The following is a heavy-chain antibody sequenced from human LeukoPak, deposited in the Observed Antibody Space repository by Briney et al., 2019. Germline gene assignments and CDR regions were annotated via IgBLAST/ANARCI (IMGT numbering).Heavy chain of an antibody. CDR1: GFTFSSYA. J-gene: IGHJ4*02. CDR3: AKDPSLLLWFGEYEN. Sequence: GGSLRPSCAASGFTFSSYAMSWVRQAPGKGLEWVSAISGSGGSTYYADSVKGRFTISRDNSKNTLYLQMNSLRAEDTAVYYCAKDPSLLLWFGEYENWGQGTLVTVSS. D-gene: IGHD3-10*01. V-gene: IGHV3-23*01. CDR2: ISGSGGST.